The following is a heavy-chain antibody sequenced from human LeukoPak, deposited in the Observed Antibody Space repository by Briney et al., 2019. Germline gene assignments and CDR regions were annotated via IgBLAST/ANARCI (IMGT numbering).Heavy chain of an antibody. V-gene: IGHV5-51*01. CDR3: ARQTGPYYYDSSGSQPAGY. J-gene: IGHJ4*02. Sequence: GESLKISCKGSGYSFTSYWIGWVRQMPGKGLEWMGIIYPGDSDTRYSPSFQGQVTISADKSISTAYLQWSSLTASDTAMYYCARQTGPYYYDSSGSQPAGYWGQGTLVTVSS. CDR2: IYPGDSDT. CDR1: GYSFTSYW. D-gene: IGHD3-22*01.